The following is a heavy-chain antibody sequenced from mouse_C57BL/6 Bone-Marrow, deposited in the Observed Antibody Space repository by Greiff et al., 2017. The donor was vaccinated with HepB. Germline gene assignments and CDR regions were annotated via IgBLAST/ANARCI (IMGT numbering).Heavy chain of an antibody. CDR3: ARHIYYYGSSLDY. CDR1: GFTFSSYG. D-gene: IGHD1-1*01. Sequence: EVNLVESGGDLVKPGGSLKLSCAASGFTFSSYGMSWVRQTPDKRLEWVATISSGGSYTYYPDSVKGRFTISRDNAKNTLYLQMSSLKSEDTAMYYCARHIYYYGSSLDYWGQGTTLTVSS. J-gene: IGHJ2*01. CDR2: ISSGGSYT. V-gene: IGHV5-6*01.